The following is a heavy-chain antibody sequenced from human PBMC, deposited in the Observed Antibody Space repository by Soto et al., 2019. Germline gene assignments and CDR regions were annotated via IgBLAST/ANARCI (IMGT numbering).Heavy chain of an antibody. Sequence: SETLSLTCTVSGGSISSGGYYWSWIRQHPGKGLEWIGYIYYSGSTYYNPSLKSRVTISVDTSKNQFSLKLSSVTAADTAVYYCARDLRDSSGYYYWGQGTLVTVSS. D-gene: IGHD3-22*01. J-gene: IGHJ4*02. V-gene: IGHV4-31*03. CDR3: ARDLRDSSGYYY. CDR1: GGSISSGGYY. CDR2: IYYSGST.